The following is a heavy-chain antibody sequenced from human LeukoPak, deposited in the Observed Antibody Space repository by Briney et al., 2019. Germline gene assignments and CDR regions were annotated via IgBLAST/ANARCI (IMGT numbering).Heavy chain of an antibody. V-gene: IGHV3-23*01. J-gene: IGHJ4*02. CDR3: AKSDYYDESGHPSSFEY. CDR1: GFPFSSYA. CDR2: VSGSGDTT. D-gene: IGHD3-16*01. Sequence: PGESLRLSCAASGFPFSSYAMSWVRQPPGKGLEWVSGVSGSGDTTYYADSVKGRFTISRDNSKNTLYLQMDSLRAEDAAVYYCAKSDYYDESGHPSSFEYWGQGTLVTVPS.